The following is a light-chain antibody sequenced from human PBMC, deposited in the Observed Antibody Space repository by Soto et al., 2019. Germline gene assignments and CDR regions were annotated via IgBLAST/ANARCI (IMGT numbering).Light chain of an antibody. Sequence: QSVLTQPASVSGSPGQSITISCTGTSSDIGGYKYVSWYQQHPGIAPKLMSYEVSNRPSGVSNRFSGSKSGNTASLTISGLQAEEEADYYCCSYTRRSTRVFGGGTKVTVL. J-gene: IGLJ2*01. CDR1: SSDIGGYKY. V-gene: IGLV2-14*01. CDR2: EVS. CDR3: CSYTRRSTRV.